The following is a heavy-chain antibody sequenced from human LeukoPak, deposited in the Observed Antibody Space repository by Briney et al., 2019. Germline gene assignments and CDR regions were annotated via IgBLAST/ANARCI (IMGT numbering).Heavy chain of an antibody. CDR2: INPSGGST. CDR3: ARESPHIDAFDI. J-gene: IGHJ3*02. Sequence: AAVKVSCKASGGTFSSYAISWVRQAPGQGLEWMGIINPSGGSTSYAQKFQGRVTMTRDMSTSTVYMELSSLRSEDTAVYYCARESPHIDAFDIWGQGTMVTVSS. V-gene: IGHV1-46*01. CDR1: GGTFSSYA.